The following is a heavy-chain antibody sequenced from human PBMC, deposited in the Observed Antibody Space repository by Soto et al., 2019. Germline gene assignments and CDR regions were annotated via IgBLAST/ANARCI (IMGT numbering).Heavy chain of an antibody. CDR1: GFTFSSYA. J-gene: IGHJ6*02. V-gene: IGHV3-23*01. Sequence: GGSLRLSCSASGFTFSSYAMHWVRQAAGKGLEWVSDIIDSGGSTYYADSVKGRFTISRDNSKSTLYLQMNSLRAEDTALYYCAKGRSYYYYYGVDVWGQGTTVTVSS. CDR2: IIDSGGST. CDR3: AKGRSYYYYYGVDV.